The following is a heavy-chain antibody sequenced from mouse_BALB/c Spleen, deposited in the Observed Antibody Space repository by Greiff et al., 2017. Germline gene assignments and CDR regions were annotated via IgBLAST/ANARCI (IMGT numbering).Heavy chain of an antibody. J-gene: IGHJ4*01. D-gene: IGHD1-1*01. CDR1: GYTFTDYN. V-gene: IGHV1-18*01. Sequence: EVKLQESGPELVKPGASVKIPCKASGYTFTDYNMDWVKQSHGKSLEWIGDINPNNGGTIYNQKFKGKATLTVDKSSSTAYMELRSLTSEDTAVYYCARSLYYYGSSPPAMDYWGQGTSVTVSS. CDR3: ARSLYYYGSSPPAMDY. CDR2: INPNNGGT.